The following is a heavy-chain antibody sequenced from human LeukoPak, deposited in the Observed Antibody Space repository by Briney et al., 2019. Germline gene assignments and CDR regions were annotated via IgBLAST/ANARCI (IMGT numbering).Heavy chain of an antibody. CDR2: IYPGDSDT. J-gene: IGHJ4*02. V-gene: IGHV5-51*01. D-gene: IGHD4-11*01. CDR1: GYSFTSYW. CDR3: ARQTTILTTLNY. Sequence: GESLKISCKGSGYSFTSYWIGWVSQLPGKDLEWMGIIYPGDSDTRYSPSFQGQVTISADKSISTAYLQWSSLKASDTAMYYCARQTTILTTLNYWGQGTLVTVSS.